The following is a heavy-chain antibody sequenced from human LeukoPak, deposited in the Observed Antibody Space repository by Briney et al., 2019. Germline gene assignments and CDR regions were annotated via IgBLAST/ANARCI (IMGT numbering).Heavy chain of an antibody. Sequence: ASVKVSCKASRGTFSSYAISWVRQATGQGLEWMGWMNPNSGNTGYAQKFQGRVTMTRNTSISTAYMELSSLRSEDTAVYYCARIMVRGVRPFGYWGQGTLVTVSS. CDR2: MNPNSGNT. J-gene: IGHJ4*02. CDR1: RGTFSSYA. D-gene: IGHD3-10*01. V-gene: IGHV1-8*02. CDR3: ARIMVRGVRPFGY.